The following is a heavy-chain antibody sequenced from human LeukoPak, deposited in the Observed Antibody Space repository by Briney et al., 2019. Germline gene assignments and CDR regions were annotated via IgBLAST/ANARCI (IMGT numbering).Heavy chain of an antibody. CDR3: ARDKGVERLGGVYFDS. D-gene: IGHD1-26*01. CDR2: IHFSGST. V-gene: IGHV4-4*07. Sequence: PSGTLSLTCTVSGGSISTYYWDWIRQPAGKGLEWIGRIHFSGSTNYNPSLKSRVTMSVDTSNNRFSLMLTSVTAADTAVYYCARDKGVERLGGVYFDSWGQGTLVIVSS. J-gene: IGHJ4*02. CDR1: GGSISTYY.